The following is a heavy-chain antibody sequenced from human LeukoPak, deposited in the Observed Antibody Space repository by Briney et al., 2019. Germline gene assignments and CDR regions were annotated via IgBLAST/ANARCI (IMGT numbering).Heavy chain of an antibody. J-gene: IGHJ4*02. V-gene: IGHV3-53*01. CDR1: GFTVSSNY. Sequence: GGSLRLSRAASGFTVSSNYMTSGRQAPRKGLGWVSAIYSGGSTYYADSVKGRFTLSRDNYKNTLYLQMNSLRAEDTAVYYCARGWYYYDSSGYYYVDRWGQGTLVTVSS. D-gene: IGHD3-22*01. CDR2: IYSGGST. CDR3: ARGWYYYDSSGYYYVDR.